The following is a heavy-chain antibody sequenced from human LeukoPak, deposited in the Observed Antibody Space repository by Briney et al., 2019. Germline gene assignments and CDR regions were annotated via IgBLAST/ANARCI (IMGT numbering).Heavy chain of an antibody. D-gene: IGHD4-17*01. V-gene: IGHV3-21*01. CDR2: ISSSSSYI. CDR3: ARDGGLYGDSAFDI. J-gene: IGHJ3*02. CDR1: GFTFSSYS. Sequence: GGSLRLSCAASGFTFSSYSMNWVRQAPGKGLEWVSSISSSSSYIYYADSVKGRSTISRDNAKNSLYLQMNSLRAEDTAVYYCARDGGLYGDSAFDIWGQGTMVTVSS.